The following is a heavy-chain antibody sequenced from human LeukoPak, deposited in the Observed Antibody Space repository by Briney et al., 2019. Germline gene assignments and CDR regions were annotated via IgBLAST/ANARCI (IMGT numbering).Heavy chain of an antibody. CDR2: INPNSGGT. V-gene: IGHV1-2*02. D-gene: IGHD6-19*01. Sequence: ASVKVSCKASGYTFTGHYMHWVRQAPGQGLEWMGWINPNSGGTNYAQKFQGRVTMTRDTSISTAYMELSRLRSDDTAVYYCARVFPRIAVAGPNKYFDYWGQGTLVTVSS. CDR1: GYTFTGHY. CDR3: ARVFPRIAVAGPNKYFDY. J-gene: IGHJ4*02.